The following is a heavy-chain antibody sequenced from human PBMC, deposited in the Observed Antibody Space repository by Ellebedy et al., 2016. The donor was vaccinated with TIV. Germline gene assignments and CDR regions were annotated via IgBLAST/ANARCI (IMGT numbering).Heavy chain of an antibody. Sequence: MPSETLSLTCTVSAGPISPYYWRRIRQPPGKGLQWIGFIFYSGSTNYNPSLKSRVTLSVDTSKNQFSLKLRSVTAADTAVYYCAREDAHGYFQHWGQGTLVTVSA. CDR3: AREDAHGYFQH. D-gene: IGHD2-8*01. V-gene: IGHV4-59*01. CDR2: IFYSGST. CDR1: AGPISPYY. J-gene: IGHJ1*01.